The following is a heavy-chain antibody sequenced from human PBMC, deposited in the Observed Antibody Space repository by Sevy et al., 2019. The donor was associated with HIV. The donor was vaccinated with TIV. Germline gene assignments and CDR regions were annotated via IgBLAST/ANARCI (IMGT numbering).Heavy chain of an antibody. D-gene: IGHD3-3*01. V-gene: IGHV1-24*01. CDR2: FDPEDGET. CDR1: GYTLTKLP. Sequence: ASVKVSCKVSGYTLTKLPMHWVRQAPGKGLEWMGGFDPEDGETIYAQRFQGRVTMTEDTSTDTAYTELSSLRSEDTAVYYCATLDFWSENPFYGTDVWGQGTTVTVSS. J-gene: IGHJ6*02. CDR3: ATLDFWSENPFYGTDV.